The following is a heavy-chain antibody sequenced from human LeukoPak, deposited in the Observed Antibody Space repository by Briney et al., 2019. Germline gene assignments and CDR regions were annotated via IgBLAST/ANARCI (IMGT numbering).Heavy chain of an antibody. Sequence: PSETLSLTCTVSGISISSYFWSWIRQPPGKGLEWIGYIYYSDNTNYNSSLKSRVTISEDTSKNQFSLNLTSVTAADTAVYYCAGGNFYRSGRHLYHFHYWGQGTLVTVPT. V-gene: IGHV4-59*01. CDR2: IYYSDNT. CDR3: AGGNFYRSGRHLYHFHY. CDR1: GISISSYF. J-gene: IGHJ4*02. D-gene: IGHD2-15*01.